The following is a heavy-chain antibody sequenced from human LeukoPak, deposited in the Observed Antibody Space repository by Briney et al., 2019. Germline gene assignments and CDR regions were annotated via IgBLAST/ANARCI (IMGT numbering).Heavy chain of an antibody. CDR2: IYTSGRT. Sequence: PSETLSLTCTVSGGSISSSYWSWIRQPAGKGLEWIGRIYTSGRTNNNPSLKSRVTMSVDTSKNQPSLKLSSVTAADTAVYFCARGRVSSSTWYSTYYYYFYMDVWGKGTTVTVSS. J-gene: IGHJ6*03. D-gene: IGHD6-13*01. CDR3: ARGRVSSSTWYSTYYYYFYMDV. CDR1: GGSISSSY. V-gene: IGHV4-4*07.